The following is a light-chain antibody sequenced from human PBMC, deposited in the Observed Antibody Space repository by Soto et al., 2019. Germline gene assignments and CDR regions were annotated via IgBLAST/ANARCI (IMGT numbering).Light chain of an antibody. CDR1: QSVSTK. V-gene: IGKV3-15*01. CDR2: GAS. CDR3: QQYSSLPLT. J-gene: IGKJ4*01. Sequence: EIVMTQSPATLSVSPGERATLSCRATQSVSTKLAWYQQKPGQAPRLLIYGASTGATGIPARFSGSGSGTEFTLIISSLQSEDFAVYYCQQYSSLPLTFGGGTKVEIK.